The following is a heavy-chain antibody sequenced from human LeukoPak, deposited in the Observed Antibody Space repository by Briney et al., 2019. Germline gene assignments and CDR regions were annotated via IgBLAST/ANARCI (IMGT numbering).Heavy chain of an antibody. D-gene: IGHD3-22*01. Sequence: PGGSLRLSCATSGFKFAIYTIHWVRQPPGKGLEWDSLAVWAVGNKLYSEFVRGPFNISLNNSKNTLYIQMYRLRTGDTAVYYAASGPGYDGRGCYYRLDYWGQGTLVTVSS. J-gene: IGHJ4*02. CDR1: GFKFAIYT. V-gene: IGHV3-43*01. CDR2: AVWAVGNK. CDR3: ASGPGYDGRGCYYRLDY.